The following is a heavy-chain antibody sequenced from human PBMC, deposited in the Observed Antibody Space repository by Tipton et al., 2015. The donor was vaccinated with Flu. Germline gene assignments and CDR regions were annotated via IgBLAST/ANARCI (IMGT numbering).Heavy chain of an antibody. CDR2: IWHDGSNK. J-gene: IGHJ3*02. D-gene: IGHD5-24*01. Sequence: QVQLVQSGGGVVQPGRSLRLSCAASRFMFSSYGMHWVRQSPGKGREWVAGIWHDGSNKYYVDSVKGRFTISRDNSKNTLYLEMNSLRAEDTAVYYCARGSWVARIRRDAFDIWGQGTMVTVSS. CDR1: RFMFSSYG. CDR3: ARGSWVARIRRDAFDI. V-gene: IGHV3-33*01.